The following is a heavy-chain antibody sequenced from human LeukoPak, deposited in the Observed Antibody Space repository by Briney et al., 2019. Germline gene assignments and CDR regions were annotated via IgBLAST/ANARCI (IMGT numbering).Heavy chain of an antibody. CDR3: ARESVVPAARQYNWFDP. V-gene: IGHV4-34*01. CDR2: INHSGST. CDR1: GGSFSGYY. D-gene: IGHD2-2*01. Sequence: SETLSLTCAVYGGSFSGYYWSWIRQPPGKGLDGIGEINHSGSTNYNPSLKSRGTISVDTSKNQFSLKLTSVTAADTAVYYRARESVVPAARQYNWFDPWGQGTLVTVSS. J-gene: IGHJ5*02.